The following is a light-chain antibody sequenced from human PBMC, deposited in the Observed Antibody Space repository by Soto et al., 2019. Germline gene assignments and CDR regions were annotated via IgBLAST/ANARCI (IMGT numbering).Light chain of an antibody. CDR2: GAS. J-gene: IGKJ1*01. V-gene: IGKV3-20*01. CDR1: QSVTSNY. Sequence: EIVLTQSPGTLSLSPGERATLSCRASQSVTSNYLAWYQQKPGQAPRLLIYGASSRATGIPDRFSGSGSGTDFTLAIGRLEPEDFAVYYCQQYGGSPWTFGQGTKVDNK. CDR3: QQYGGSPWT.